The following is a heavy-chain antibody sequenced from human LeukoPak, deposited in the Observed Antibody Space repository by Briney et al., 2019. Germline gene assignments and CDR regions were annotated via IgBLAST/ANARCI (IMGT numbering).Heavy chain of an antibody. CDR2: ISGSGGST. V-gene: IGHV3-23*01. Sequence: PGGSLRLSCAASGFTFSSYALSWVRQAPGKGLEWVSAISGSGGSTYYADSVKGRFTISRDNSKNTLYLQMNSLRAEDTAVYYCAKHTGLSSSSAFDYWGQGTLVTVSS. D-gene: IGHD6-6*01. CDR3: AKHTGLSSSSAFDY. CDR1: GFTFSSYA. J-gene: IGHJ4*02.